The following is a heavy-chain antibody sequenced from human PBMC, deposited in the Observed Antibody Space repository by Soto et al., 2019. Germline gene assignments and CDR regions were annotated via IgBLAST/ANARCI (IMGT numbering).Heavy chain of an antibody. CDR3: ARGPTADYFDY. CDR1: GYSFASYW. CDR2: VYPSDSDT. Sequence: GESLKISCQGSGYSFASYWIGWVRQMPGKGLEWMGIVYPSDSDTRYSPPFQGQVTISADKSTSTAYLQWSSLQASDTAMYYCARGPTADYFDYWGQGTLVTVSS. V-gene: IGHV5-51*01. J-gene: IGHJ4*02. D-gene: IGHD1-26*01.